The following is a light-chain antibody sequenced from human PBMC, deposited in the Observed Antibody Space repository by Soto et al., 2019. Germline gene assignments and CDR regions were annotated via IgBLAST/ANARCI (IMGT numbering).Light chain of an antibody. Sequence: DFQMTQSPSSLSASVGDRVTITCRASQSISNYLNWYQQKLGKAPKLLIYAASHLQSGVPSRFRGSGSGTDFTLTIRSLETEDFATYYCQQRDNVFACTFVRGTKVDIK. J-gene: IGKJ1*01. CDR3: QQRDNVFACT. CDR1: QSISNY. CDR2: AAS. V-gene: IGKV1-39*01.